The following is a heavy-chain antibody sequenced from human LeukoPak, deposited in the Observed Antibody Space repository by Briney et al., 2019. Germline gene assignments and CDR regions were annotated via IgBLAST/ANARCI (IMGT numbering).Heavy chain of an antibody. V-gene: IGHV3-33*01. Sequence: GGSLRLSCAASGFTFSSWGMHWVRQAPGKGLEWVAVIWYDGSYKYYADSVKGRFTISRDNSKNTLYLQMNSLRTEDTAVYYCARGSGYREYFHHWGQGTLVTVSS. CDR1: GFTFSSWG. CDR2: IWYDGSYK. J-gene: IGHJ1*01. D-gene: IGHD3-22*01. CDR3: ARGSGYREYFHH.